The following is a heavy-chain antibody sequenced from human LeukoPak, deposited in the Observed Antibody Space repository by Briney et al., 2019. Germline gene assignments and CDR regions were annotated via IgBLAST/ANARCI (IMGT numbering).Heavy chain of an antibody. D-gene: IGHD5-12*01. CDR1: GFTFSSYW. Sequence: GGSLRLSCAASGFTFSSYWMSWVRQAPGKGLEWVANIKQDGSEKYYVDSVKGRFTISRDNAKNSLYLQMNSLRAEDTALYHCARGGSQDAFDIWGQGTMVTVSS. CDR2: IKQDGSEK. J-gene: IGHJ3*02. CDR3: ARGGSQDAFDI. V-gene: IGHV3-7*03.